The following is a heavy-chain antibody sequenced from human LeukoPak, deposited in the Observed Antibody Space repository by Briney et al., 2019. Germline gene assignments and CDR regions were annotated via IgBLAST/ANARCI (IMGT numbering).Heavy chain of an antibody. V-gene: IGHV4-59*01. CDR3: ARHSSGWYWFDP. D-gene: IGHD6-19*01. Sequence: SETLSLTCTVSGASISSYYWSWIRKPPGKGLEWIGYIYYSGSTNYNPSLKSRVTISVDTSKNQFSLKLSSVTAADTAVYYCARHSSGWYWFDPWGQGTLVTVSS. CDR2: IYYSGST. CDR1: GASISSYY. J-gene: IGHJ5*02.